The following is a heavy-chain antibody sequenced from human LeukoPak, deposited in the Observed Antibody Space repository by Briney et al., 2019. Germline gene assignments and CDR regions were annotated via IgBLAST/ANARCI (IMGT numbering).Heavy chain of an antibody. Sequence: PGGSLRLSCAASGFTFNNYAMNWVRQAPGKGLEWVSALSNSGGHTYYTDSVKGRFTISRDNSKNTLYLQMNSLRAEDTAVYYCARETSRGGRWLAGNDAFDIWGQGTMVTVSS. CDR2: LSNSGGHT. D-gene: IGHD6-19*01. CDR1: GFTFNNYA. CDR3: ARETSRGGRWLAGNDAFDI. J-gene: IGHJ3*02. V-gene: IGHV3-23*01.